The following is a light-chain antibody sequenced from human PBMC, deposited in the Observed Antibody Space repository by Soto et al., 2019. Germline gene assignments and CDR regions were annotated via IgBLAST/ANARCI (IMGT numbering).Light chain of an antibody. CDR1: QSVGTW. CDR2: GAS. CDR3: QHYRRNTWS. V-gene: IGKV1-5*01. J-gene: IGKJ1*01. Sequence: DIQMTQSPSTLSASVGGRVTITCRASQSVGTWVAWYQQKPGTAPKLLIYGASNLESGVPSRFSGRGSGTEFTLTITTLQPDDFATYFCQHYRRNTWSFGPGTKVDI.